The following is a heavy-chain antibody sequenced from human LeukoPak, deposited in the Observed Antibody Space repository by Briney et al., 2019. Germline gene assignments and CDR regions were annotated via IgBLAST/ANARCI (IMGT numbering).Heavy chain of an antibody. V-gene: IGHV4-59*08. CDR2: IYYSGST. CDR1: GGSISSYY. J-gene: IGHJ4*02. D-gene: IGHD5-24*01. CDR3: ARLVEMATIPPYVDY. Sequence: SETLSLTCTVSGGSISSYYWSWIRQPPGKGLEWVGYIYYSGSTYYSPSLKSRVTMSVDTSKNQFSLKLSSVTATDTAVYYCARLVEMATIPPYVDYWGQGTLVTVSS.